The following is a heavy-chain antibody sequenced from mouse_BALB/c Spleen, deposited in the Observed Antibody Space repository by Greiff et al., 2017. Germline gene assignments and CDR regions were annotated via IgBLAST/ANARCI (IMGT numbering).Heavy chain of an antibody. V-gene: IGHV2-6-4*01. Sequence: VKLMESGPGLVAPSQSLSITCTVSGFSLSRYSVHWVRQPPGKGLEWLGMIWGGGSTDYNSALKSRLSISKDNSKSQVFLKMNSLQTDDTAMYYCALITTVPLYAMDYWGQGTSVTVSS. CDR1: GFSLSRYS. CDR3: ALITTVPLYAMDY. D-gene: IGHD1-2*01. J-gene: IGHJ4*01. CDR2: IWGGGST.